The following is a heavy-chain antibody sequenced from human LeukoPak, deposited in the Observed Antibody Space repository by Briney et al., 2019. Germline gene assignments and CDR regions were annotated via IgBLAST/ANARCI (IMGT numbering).Heavy chain of an antibody. Sequence: GSLRLSCAASGFTFSDAWINWVRQAPGKGLEWVGRIKSKTDGGTTDYAAPVKGRFTISRDDSKNTLYLQMNSLKTEDTAVYYCTTDPPPNYYYDSSGYYILDSLGYWGQGTLVTVSS. CDR3: TTDPPPNYYYDSSGYYILDSLGY. J-gene: IGHJ4*02. CDR1: GFTFSDAW. D-gene: IGHD3-22*01. V-gene: IGHV3-15*01. CDR2: IKSKTDGGTT.